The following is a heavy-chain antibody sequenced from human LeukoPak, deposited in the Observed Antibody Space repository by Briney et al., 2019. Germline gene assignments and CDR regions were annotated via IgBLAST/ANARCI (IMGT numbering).Heavy chain of an antibody. D-gene: IGHD1-26*01. J-gene: IGHJ5*02. CDR1: GGSISSGDYY. CDR3: ARAFLSGSYSRSWFDP. CDR2: IYYSGST. Sequence: SQTLFLTCTVSGGSISSGDYYWSWIRQPPGKGLEWIGYIYYSGSTYYNPSLKSRVTISVDTSKNRFSLKLSSVTAADTAVYYCARAFLSGSYSRSWFDPWGQGTLVTVSS. V-gene: IGHV4-30-4*01.